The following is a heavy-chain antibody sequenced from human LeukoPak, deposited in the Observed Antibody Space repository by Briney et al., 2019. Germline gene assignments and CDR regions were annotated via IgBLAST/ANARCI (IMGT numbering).Heavy chain of an antibody. D-gene: IGHD2-21*01. CDR2: INPNSGGT. CDR3: ARDSAYCGGDCLEPDAFDI. J-gene: IGHJ3*02. CDR1: GYTLTELS. Sequence: ASVKVSCKVSGYTLTELSMHWVRQAPGQGLEWMGWINPNSGGTNYAQKFQGRVTMTRDTSISTAYMELSRLRSDDTAVYYCARDSAYCGGDCLEPDAFDIWGQGTMVTVSS. V-gene: IGHV1-2*02.